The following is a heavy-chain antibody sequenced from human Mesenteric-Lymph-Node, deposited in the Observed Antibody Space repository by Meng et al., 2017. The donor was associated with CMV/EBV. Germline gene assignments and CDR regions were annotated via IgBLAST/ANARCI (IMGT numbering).Heavy chain of an antibody. CDR2: ISDSGTIT. CDR1: GFTFSNNA. Sequence: GGSLRLSCTASGFTFSNNAMTWVRQAPGQGLEWVSGISDSGTITYYADSVRGRFTISRDNSKNTVYLQMNSLRAEDTAIYFCAKDRDASTWYGRNFFDSWGQGKVVTVSS. J-gene: IGHJ4*02. CDR3: AKDRDASTWYGRNFFDS. D-gene: IGHD2-2*01. V-gene: IGHV3-23*01.